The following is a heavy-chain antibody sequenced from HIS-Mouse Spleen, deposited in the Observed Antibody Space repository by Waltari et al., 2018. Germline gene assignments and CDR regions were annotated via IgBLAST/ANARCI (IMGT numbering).Heavy chain of an antibody. D-gene: IGHD6-13*01. J-gene: IGHJ2*01. CDR3: SREIPYSSSWYDWYFDL. CDR2: IYYSGST. CDR1: GGSISSSSYY. V-gene: IGHV4-39*07. Sequence: QLQLQESGPGLVKPSETLSLTCTVSGGSISSSSYYWGWIRQPPGKGLEWIGRIYYSGSTYYNPSPKSRFTIAVDTSKNQFSLKLSSVTAADTAVYYCSREIPYSSSWYDWYFDLWGRGTLVTVSS.